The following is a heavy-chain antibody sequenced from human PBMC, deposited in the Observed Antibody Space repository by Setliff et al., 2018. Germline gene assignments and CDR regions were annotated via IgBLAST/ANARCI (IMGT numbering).Heavy chain of an antibody. CDR2: INTNTGNP. J-gene: IGHJ6*03. CDR3: ARASRFGTIKYRGDYYMDV. CDR1: GYTFTTYA. Sequence: GASVKVSCKASGYTFTTYAMGWMRQIPGQGLEWMGWINTNTGNPSYAQGFTGRFVFSLDTSVSTAYLQISSLKAEDTALYYCARASRFGTIKYRGDYYMDVWGKGTTVTVSS. D-gene: IGHD3-10*01. V-gene: IGHV7-4-1*02.